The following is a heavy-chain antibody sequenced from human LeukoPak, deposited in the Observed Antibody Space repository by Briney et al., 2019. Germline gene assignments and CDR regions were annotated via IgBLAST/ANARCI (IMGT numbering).Heavy chain of an antibody. CDR1: GESFSGNF. CDR3: ARGGGGVVGATSPLTDAFDI. J-gene: IGHJ3*02. Sequence: SETLSLTCAVSGESFSGNFWTWIRQPPGKGLEWIGEINHSGSTNYNPSLKSRVTISVDTSKNQFSLKLSSVTAADTAVYYCARGGGGVVGATSPLTDAFDIWGQGTMVTVSS. D-gene: IGHD1-26*01. CDR2: INHSGST. V-gene: IGHV4-34*01.